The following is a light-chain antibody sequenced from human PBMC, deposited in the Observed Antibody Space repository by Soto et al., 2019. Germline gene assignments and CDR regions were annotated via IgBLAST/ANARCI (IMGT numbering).Light chain of an antibody. CDR3: SSYTSGSTWV. CDR2: EVS. V-gene: IGLV2-14*01. CDR1: SSDVGGYNY. Sequence: QSALTQPASVSGSPGQSITISCTGTSSDVGGYNYVSWYQQHPGKAPKLMIYEVSHRPSGVSNRFSGSKSGNTASLTISGLQAEDEADYYCSSYTSGSTWVFGGGTKVTVL. J-gene: IGLJ3*02.